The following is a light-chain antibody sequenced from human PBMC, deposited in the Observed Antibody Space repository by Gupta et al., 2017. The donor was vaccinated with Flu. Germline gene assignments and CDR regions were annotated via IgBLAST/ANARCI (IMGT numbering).Light chain of an antibody. CDR1: SRDIGIYNS. V-gene: IGLV2-18*01. CDR3: SLYTSSSTFYV. J-gene: IGLJ1*01. Sequence: QSALTQPPSVSGSPGPSVPLSCTGPSRDIGIYNSVSWYQKAPGTAPKLMIYDVSNRPSGVPDRFSGSKSGNTASLTISVLQAEDEAEYYCSLYTSSSTFYVFGAGTKVTVL. CDR2: DVS.